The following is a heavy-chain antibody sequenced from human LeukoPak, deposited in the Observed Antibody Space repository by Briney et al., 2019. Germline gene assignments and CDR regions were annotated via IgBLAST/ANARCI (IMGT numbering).Heavy chain of an antibody. CDR3: ASSSSGWYYYYGLDV. V-gene: IGHV3-23*01. Sequence: GGSLRLSCAASGFTFSNYAMNWVRQAPGKGLEWVSAISGSGGSTYYADSVKGRFTISRDNSKNTLSLQMNSLRAEDTAVYYCASSSSGWYYYYGLDVWGQGTTVTVSS. CDR1: GFTFSNYA. D-gene: IGHD6-19*01. J-gene: IGHJ6*02. CDR2: ISGSGGST.